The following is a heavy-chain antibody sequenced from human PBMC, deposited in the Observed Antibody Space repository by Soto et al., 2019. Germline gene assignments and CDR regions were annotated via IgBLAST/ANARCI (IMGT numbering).Heavy chain of an antibody. D-gene: IGHD3-10*01. CDR2: ISSSGSTI. J-gene: IGHJ4*02. V-gene: IGHV3-11*01. CDR3: ARDTRFGEFTYDDY. Sequence: GGSLRLSCAASGFTFSDYYMSWIRQAPGKGLEWVSYISSSGSTIYYADSVKGRFTISRDNAKNSLYLQMNSLRAEDTAVYYCARDTRFGEFTYDDYWGQGTLVTVSS. CDR1: GFTFSDYY.